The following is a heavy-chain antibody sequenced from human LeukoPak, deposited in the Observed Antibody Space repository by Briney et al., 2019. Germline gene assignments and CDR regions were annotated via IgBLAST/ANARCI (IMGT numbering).Heavy chain of an antibody. CDR3: ARSTVTYDY. CDR2: INQDGSER. J-gene: IGHJ4*02. V-gene: IGHV3-7*01. D-gene: IGHD4-11*01. CDR1: GFTFSSHW. Sequence: PGGSLRLSCAASGFTFSSHWMTWVRQTPGKGLEWVANINQDGSERYYVDSVKGRFTISRDNAKNSLYLQMNSLRAEDTAVYYCARSTVTYDYWGQGTLVTVSS.